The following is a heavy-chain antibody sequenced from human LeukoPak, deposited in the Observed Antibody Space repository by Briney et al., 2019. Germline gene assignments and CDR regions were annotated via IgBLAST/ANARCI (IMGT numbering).Heavy chain of an antibody. CDR3: ARDPSGYSYGLNWFDP. CDR1: GGSFSGYY. Sequence: SETLSLTCAVYGGSFSGYYWSWIRQPPGKGLEWIGEINHSGSTNYNPSLKSRVTISVDTSKNQFSLRLSSVTAADTAVYYCARDPSGYSYGLNWFDPWGQGTLVTVSS. V-gene: IGHV4-34*01. J-gene: IGHJ5*02. D-gene: IGHD5-18*01. CDR2: INHSGST.